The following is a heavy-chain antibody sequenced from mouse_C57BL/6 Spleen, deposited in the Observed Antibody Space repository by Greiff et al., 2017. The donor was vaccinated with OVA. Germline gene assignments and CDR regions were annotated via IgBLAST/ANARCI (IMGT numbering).Heavy chain of an antibody. CDR3: ARSPPYDRGYFDY. CDR2: IYPGSGNT. V-gene: IGHV1-66*01. CDR1: GYSFTSYY. Sequence: QVQLKQSGPELVKPGASVKISCKASGYSFTSYYIHWVKQRPGQGLEWIGWIYPGSGNTKYNEKFKGKATLTADTSSSTAYMQLSILTSEDSAVYYCARSPPYDRGYFDYWGQGTTLTVSS. D-gene: IGHD2-3*01. J-gene: IGHJ2*01.